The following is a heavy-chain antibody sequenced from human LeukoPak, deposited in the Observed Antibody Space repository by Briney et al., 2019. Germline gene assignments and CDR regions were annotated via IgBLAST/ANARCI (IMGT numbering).Heavy chain of an antibody. Sequence: GGSLRLSCAASGFTFSSYSMNWVRQAPGKGLEWVSFITRSGNTQYYADSVKGRFTISRDNAKNSLYLQMNSLRAEDTAVYYCARERTSSGYYYLDYWGQGTLVTVPS. CDR1: GFTFSSYS. D-gene: IGHD3-22*01. V-gene: IGHV3-48*04. J-gene: IGHJ4*02. CDR2: ITRSGNTQ. CDR3: ARERTSSGYYYLDY.